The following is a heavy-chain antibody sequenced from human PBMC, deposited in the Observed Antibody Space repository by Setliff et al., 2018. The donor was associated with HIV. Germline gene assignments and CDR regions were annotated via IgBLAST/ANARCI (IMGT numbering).Heavy chain of an antibody. CDR2: INAGNGNT. Sequence: ASVKVSCKASGYTFTNYAMHWVRQAPGQRLEWMGWINAGNGNTGYAQKFQGRVTLTTDTSTSTAYMALRSLRSDDTAVYYCARVNDILLGYWVGYFDYWGQGTLVTVSS. J-gene: IGHJ4*02. V-gene: IGHV1-3*01. CDR1: GYTFTNYA. D-gene: IGHD2-8*01. CDR3: ARVNDILLGYWVGYFDY.